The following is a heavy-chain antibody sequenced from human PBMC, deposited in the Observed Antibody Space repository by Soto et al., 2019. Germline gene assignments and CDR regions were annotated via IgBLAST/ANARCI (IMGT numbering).Heavy chain of an antibody. CDR2: IYYSVST. D-gene: IGHD6-6*01. Sequence: SETLSLTCTVSGGSISSSSYYWGWIRQPPGKGLEWIGTIYYSVSTYYNPSLQSRVTISVDTSKNQFSLKLSSVTAADTAVYYCARLYGSSLFDYWAQGTLVTVSS. V-gene: IGHV4-39*01. J-gene: IGHJ4*02. CDR1: GGSISSSSYY. CDR3: ARLYGSSLFDY.